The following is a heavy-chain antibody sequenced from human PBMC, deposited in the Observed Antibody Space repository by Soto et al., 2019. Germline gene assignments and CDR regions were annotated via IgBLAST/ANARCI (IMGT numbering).Heavy chain of an antibody. CDR2: FIAMLGTP. CDR1: GGTFGSQG. V-gene: IGHV1-69*13. D-gene: IGHD2-15*01. CDR3: ARGDMANFDY. J-gene: IGHJ4*02. Sequence: SVKVSCKASGGTFGSQGIAWVRQAPGQGLEWMGGFIAMLGTPTYAKKVQGRATISADESLTSSYLELRSLRSEDTGVYFCARGDMANFDYWGQGTVVTVSS.